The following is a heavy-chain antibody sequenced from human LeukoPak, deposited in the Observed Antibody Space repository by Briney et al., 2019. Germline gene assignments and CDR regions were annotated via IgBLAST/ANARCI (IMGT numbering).Heavy chain of an antibody. CDR1: GFTFSSYE. V-gene: IGHV3-48*03. CDR2: ISSSGSTI. Sequence: PGGSLRLSCAASGFTFSSYEMNWVRQAPGKGLEWVSYISSSGSTIYYADSEKGRFTISRDNAKNSLYLQMNSLRAEDTAVYYCARALITMVRRVINRFDYWGQGTLVTVSS. J-gene: IGHJ4*02. CDR3: ARALITMVRRVINRFDY. D-gene: IGHD3-10*01.